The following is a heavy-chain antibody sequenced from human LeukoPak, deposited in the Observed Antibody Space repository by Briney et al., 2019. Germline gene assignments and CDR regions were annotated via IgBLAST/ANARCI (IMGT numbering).Heavy chain of an antibody. CDR1: GFTFSSYS. CDR2: ISSSSSYI. Sequence: PGGSLRLSCAASGFTFSSYSMNWIRQAPGKGLEWVSSISSSSSYIYYADSVKGRFTISRDNAKNSLYLQMNSLRAEDTAVYYCARAARVRGVIIRAFDYWGQGTLVTVSS. CDR3: ARAARVRGVIIRAFDY. V-gene: IGHV3-21*01. J-gene: IGHJ4*02. D-gene: IGHD3-10*01.